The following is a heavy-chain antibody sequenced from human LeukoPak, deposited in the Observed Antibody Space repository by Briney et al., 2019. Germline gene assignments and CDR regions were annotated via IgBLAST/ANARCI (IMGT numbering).Heavy chain of an antibody. Sequence: PGGSLRLSCAASGFTFSDYYMRWIRQAPGKELEWVSYISSSGDSTYYADSVKGRFTISRDNAKNSLYLQMNSLRAEDTAVYYCARDSGDRGGVFDYWGQGTLVTVSS. V-gene: IGHV3-11*04. CDR2: ISSSGDST. D-gene: IGHD3-16*01. CDR3: ARDSGDRGGVFDY. CDR1: GFTFSDYY. J-gene: IGHJ4*02.